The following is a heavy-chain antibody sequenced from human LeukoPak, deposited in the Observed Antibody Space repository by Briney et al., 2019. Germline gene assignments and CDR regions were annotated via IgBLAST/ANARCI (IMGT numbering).Heavy chain of an antibody. CDR2: ISSSGSTI. J-gene: IGHJ3*02. Sequence: PGGSLRLSCAASGFTFSSYEMNWVRQAPGKGLEWVSYISSSGSTIYYADSVKGRFTISRDNAKNSLYLQMNSLRAEDTAVYYCARAGWFGGLFRAFDIWGQGTMVTVSS. CDR1: GFTFSSYE. V-gene: IGHV3-48*03. D-gene: IGHD3-10*01. CDR3: ARAGWFGGLFRAFDI.